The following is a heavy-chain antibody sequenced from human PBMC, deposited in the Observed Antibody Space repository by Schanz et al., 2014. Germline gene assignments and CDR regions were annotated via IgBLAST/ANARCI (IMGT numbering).Heavy chain of an antibody. CDR2: ISYDGSFE. D-gene: IGHD2-21*02. J-gene: IGHJ4*02. V-gene: IGHV3-30*18. CDR1: GFTFSDYG. Sequence: QVQLVESGGGVVQPGRSLRLSCGASGFTFSDYGTHWVRQAPGKGLEWVAFISYDGSFEDYLDSVKGRFTISRDTSKNTLYLQMSSLRGEDTAVYYCAKDLEPQCGGDCPLTWGQGTLVTVSS. CDR3: AKDLEPQCGGDCPLT.